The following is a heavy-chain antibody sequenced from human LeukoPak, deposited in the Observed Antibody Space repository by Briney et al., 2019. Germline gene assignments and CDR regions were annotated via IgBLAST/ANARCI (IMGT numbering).Heavy chain of an antibody. Sequence: GGSLRLSCAASRFTFSNYWMHWVRQAPGKGLEWVSRINRDGGGTTYADSVKGRFTISRDNAKSTLYLQMNSLRAEDTAVYYCARVAYGDYGVFDYWGQGTLVTVSS. CDR1: RFTFSNYW. D-gene: IGHD4-17*01. J-gene: IGHJ4*02. CDR2: INRDGGGT. CDR3: ARVAYGDYGVFDY. V-gene: IGHV3-74*01.